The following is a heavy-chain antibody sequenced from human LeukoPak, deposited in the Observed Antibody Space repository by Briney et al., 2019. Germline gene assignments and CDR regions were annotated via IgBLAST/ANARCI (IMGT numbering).Heavy chain of an antibody. CDR1: EFTFSSYG. D-gene: IGHD2-15*01. CDR2: ASYDGSNK. J-gene: IGHJ6*02. Sequence: PGRSLSLSCAASEFTFSSYGMHWVRQAPGKGLEWVAVASYDGSNKYYADSVKGRFTISRDNSKNTLYLQMDSLRAEDTAVYYCAKDLSGLRSCPIRRCYYAMDVWGQGTTVTVSS. V-gene: IGHV3-30*18. CDR3: AKDLSGLRSCPIRRCYYAMDV.